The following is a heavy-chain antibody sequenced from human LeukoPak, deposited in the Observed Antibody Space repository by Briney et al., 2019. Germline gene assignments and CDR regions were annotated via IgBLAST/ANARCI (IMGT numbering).Heavy chain of an antibody. CDR3: ARVYCSSTSCYEIDY. V-gene: IGHV3-30-3*01. CDR1: GFTFSSYA. CDR2: ISYDGSNK. J-gene: IGHJ4*02. Sequence: GGSLRLSCAASGFTFSSYAMHWVRQAPGKGLEWVAVISYDGSNKYYADSVKGRFTISRDNSKNTLYPQMNSLRAEDTAVYYCARVYCSSTSCYEIDYWGQGTLVTVSS. D-gene: IGHD2-2*01.